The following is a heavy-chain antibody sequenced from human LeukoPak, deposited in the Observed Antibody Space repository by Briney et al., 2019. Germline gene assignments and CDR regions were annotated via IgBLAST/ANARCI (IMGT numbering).Heavy chain of an antibody. CDR2: IHSGGST. D-gene: IGHD2-21*01. V-gene: IGHV3-53*01. CDR3: ARALFFDY. J-gene: IGHJ4*02. Sequence: GGSLRLSCAASGFTVSSNYMSWVRQAPGRGLEWVSIIHSGGSTFYADSGKGRFTISRDNSKNTLYLQMNSLRAEDTAVYYCARALFFDYWGQGTLVTVSS. CDR1: GFTVSSNY.